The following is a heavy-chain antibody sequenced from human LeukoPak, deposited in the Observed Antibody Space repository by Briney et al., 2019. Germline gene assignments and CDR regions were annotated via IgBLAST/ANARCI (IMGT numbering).Heavy chain of an antibody. CDR3: ARHKSLYYDYVWGSYRLNWFDP. J-gene: IGHJ5*02. CDR1: GGSFSGYY. CDR2: INHSGST. D-gene: IGHD3-16*02. V-gene: IGHV4-34*01. Sequence: PSETLSLTCAVYGGSFSGYYWSWIRRPPGKGLEWIGEINHSGSTNYNPSLKSRVTISVDTSKNQFSLKLSSVTAADTAVYYCARHKSLYYDYVWGSYRLNWFDPWGQGTLVTVSS.